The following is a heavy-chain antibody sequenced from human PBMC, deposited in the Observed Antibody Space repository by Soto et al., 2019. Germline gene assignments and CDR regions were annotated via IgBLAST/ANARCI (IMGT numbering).Heavy chain of an antibody. V-gene: IGHV4-34*01. D-gene: IGHD1-26*01. J-gene: IGHJ3*02. CDR3: ASPYSGSYFAFDI. Sequence: SETLSLTCAVYGGSFSGYYWSWIRQPPGKGLEWIGEINHSGSTNYNPSLKSRVTISVDTSKNQFSLKLSSVTAADTAVYYCASPYSGSYFAFDIWGQGTMVTVSS. CDR1: GGSFSGYY. CDR2: INHSGST.